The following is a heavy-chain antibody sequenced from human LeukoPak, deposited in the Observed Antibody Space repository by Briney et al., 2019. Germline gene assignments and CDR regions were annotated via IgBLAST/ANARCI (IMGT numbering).Heavy chain of an antibody. D-gene: IGHD6-13*01. CDR3: ARVSKVAAAGTNNWFDP. V-gene: IGHV4-39*07. J-gene: IGHJ5*02. CDR2: IYYSGST. Sequence: SETLSLTCTVSGGSISSSSYYWGWIRQPPGKGLEWIGSIYYSGSTYYNPSLKSRVTISVDTSKNQFSLKLSSVTAADTAVYYCARVSKVAAAGTNNWFDPWGQGTLVTVSS. CDR1: GGSISSSSYY.